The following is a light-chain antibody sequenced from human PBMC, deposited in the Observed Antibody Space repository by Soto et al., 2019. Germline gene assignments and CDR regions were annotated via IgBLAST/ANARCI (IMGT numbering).Light chain of an antibody. CDR2: GAS. V-gene: IGKV3-20*01. CDR1: QSVFRN. J-gene: IGKJ5*01. CDR3: QQYGSSPRT. Sequence: EIVLTQSPGTLSMSPGERATLSCRASQSVFRNLAWYQQKIGQAPRLLIYGASSRATGIPDRFSGSGSGTDFTLTISRLEPEDFAVYYCQQYGSSPRTFGQGTRLEIK.